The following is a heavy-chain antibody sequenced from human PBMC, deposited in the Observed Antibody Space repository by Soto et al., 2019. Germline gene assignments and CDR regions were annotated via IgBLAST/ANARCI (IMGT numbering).Heavy chain of an antibody. D-gene: IGHD3-22*01. CDR2: VYYSGGT. CDR3: PYSYDGSSYSSA. Sequence: SETLSLTCTVSGDSISSYYWSWIRQSPGKGLEWIGYVYYSGGTNYNPSLKSRVTISGDTLYLQMNSLKTEDTAVYHCTTLTPYSYDGSSYSSAWGQGTLVTVSS. CDR1: GDSISSYY. J-gene: IGHJ5*02. V-gene: IGHV4-59*01.